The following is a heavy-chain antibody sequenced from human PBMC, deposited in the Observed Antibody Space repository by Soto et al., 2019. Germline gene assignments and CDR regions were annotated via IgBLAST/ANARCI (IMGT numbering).Heavy chain of an antibody. CDR1: GGSFSGYY. J-gene: IGHJ3*02. V-gene: IGHV4-34*01. D-gene: IGHD5-12*01. Sequence: QVQLQQWGAGLLKPSETLSLTCAVYGGSFSGYYWSWIRQPPGKGLEWIGEINHSGSSNYDPTLMNRLTTSVDTYNNQCSLNLSYVSAADTAVYYCAMEDSGYDQGAFDNWGQGTMVTVSS. CDR3: AMEDSGYDQGAFDN. CDR2: INHSGSS.